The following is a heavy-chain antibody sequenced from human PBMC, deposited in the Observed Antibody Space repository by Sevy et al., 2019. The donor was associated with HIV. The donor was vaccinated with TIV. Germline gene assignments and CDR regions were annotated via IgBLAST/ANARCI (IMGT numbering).Heavy chain of an antibody. CDR2: IYGSGNT. CDR1: GGSISSDDHY. J-gene: IGHJ4*02. V-gene: IGHV4-30-4*01. D-gene: IGHD3-9*01. CDR3: SGFFDWLSVG. Sequence: SENLSLTCTVSGGSISSDDHYWNWIRQPPGKGLEWIGYIYGSGNTYYNPSLKSRVTISFEMSKNQFSLNLTSMTVADTAVYYSSGFFDWLSVGWGQGTLVTVSS.